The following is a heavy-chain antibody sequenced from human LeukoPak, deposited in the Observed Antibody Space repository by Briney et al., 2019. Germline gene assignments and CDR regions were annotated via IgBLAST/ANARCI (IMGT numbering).Heavy chain of an antibody. J-gene: IGHJ2*01. CDR3: ARGWLQPYWYFDL. V-gene: IGHV1-18*01. CDR2: ISPYNGNA. Sequence: GASVKVSCKASGYTFSNYGISWVRQAPGQALEWMGWISPYNGNADYAQKLQGRVTMTTDTSTTTGYMELRSLRSDDTAVYYCARGWLQPYWYFDLWGRGTLVTVSS. D-gene: IGHD5-24*01. CDR1: GYTFSNYG.